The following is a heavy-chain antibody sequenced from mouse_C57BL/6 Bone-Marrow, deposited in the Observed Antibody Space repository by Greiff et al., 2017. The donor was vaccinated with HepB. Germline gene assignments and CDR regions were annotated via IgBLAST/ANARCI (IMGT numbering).Heavy chain of an antibody. D-gene: IGHD2-5*01. V-gene: IGHV5-4*03. CDR2: ISDGVSYT. J-gene: IGHJ2*01. CDR1: GFTFSSYA. CDR3: ASAAYYSKYGYYDY. Sequence: EVKLMESGGGLVKPGGSLKLSCAASGFTFSSYAMSWVRQTPEKRLEWVATISDGVSYTYYPDNVKGRFTISRDNSKNNLYLQMSHLKSEDTALSYGASAAYYSKYGYYDYWGQGTTLTVSS.